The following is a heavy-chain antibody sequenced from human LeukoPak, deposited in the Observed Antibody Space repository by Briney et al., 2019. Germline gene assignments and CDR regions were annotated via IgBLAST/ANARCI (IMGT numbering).Heavy chain of an antibody. CDR2: IYYSGST. CDR1: GGSISSGDYY. D-gene: IGHD2-2*01. J-gene: IGHJ5*02. V-gene: IGHV4-30-4*08. CDR3: ARAGAYCSSTSCYGQNWFDP. Sequence: SETLSLTXTVSGGSISSGDYYWSWIRQPPGKGLEWIGYIYYSGSTYYNPSLKSRVTISVDTSKNQFSLKLSSVTAADTAVYYCARAGAYCSSTSCYGQNWFDPWGQRTLVTVSS.